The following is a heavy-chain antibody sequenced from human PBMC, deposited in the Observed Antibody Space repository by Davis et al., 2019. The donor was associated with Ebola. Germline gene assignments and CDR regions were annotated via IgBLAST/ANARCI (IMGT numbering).Heavy chain of an antibody. CDR1: GITFSSDA. CDR3: AKSAGTPGWFGP. Sequence: PGGSLRLSCAAPGITFSSDAMSWVRQAPGKGLEWVSVIIATGGSTYYADTVKGRFTISRDNSKNTLYMEMNSLRAEDTALYYCAKSAGTPGWFGPWGQGTLVTVSS. J-gene: IGHJ5*02. V-gene: IGHV3-23*01. D-gene: IGHD1-1*01. CDR2: IIATGGST.